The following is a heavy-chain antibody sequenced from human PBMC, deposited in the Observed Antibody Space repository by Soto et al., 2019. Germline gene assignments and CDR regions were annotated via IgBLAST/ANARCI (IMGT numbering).Heavy chain of an antibody. CDR3: ARSRTTVTPSGFQH. V-gene: IGHV4-59*01. J-gene: IGHJ1*01. D-gene: IGHD4-17*01. CDR2: IYYSGST. CDR1: GCSISSYY. Sequence: PSETLSLTCTVSGCSISSYYWSWIRQPPGKGLEWIGYIYYSGSTNYNPSLKSRVTISVDTSKNQFSLKLSSVTAADTAVYYCARSRTTVTPSGFQHWGQGTLVTVSS.